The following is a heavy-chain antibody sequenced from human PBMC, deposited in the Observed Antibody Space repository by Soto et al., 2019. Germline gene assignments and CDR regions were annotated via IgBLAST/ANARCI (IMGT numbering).Heavy chain of an antibody. D-gene: IGHD2-15*01. CDR2: IYPGDSDT. CDR1: GYSFTSYW. V-gene: IGHV5-51*01. CDR3: ARTLGYCSGGSCYNGMDV. Sequence: GESLKIPWKGSGYSFTSYWIGWVRQMPGKGLGWMGIIYPGDSDTRYSTSFQGQVTTSADKSISTAYLQWSSLKASDTAMYYCARTLGYCSGGSCYNGMDVWGQGTTVTVSS. J-gene: IGHJ6*02.